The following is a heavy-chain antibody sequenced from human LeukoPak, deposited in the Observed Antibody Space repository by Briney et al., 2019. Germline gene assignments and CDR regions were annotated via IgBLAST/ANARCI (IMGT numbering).Heavy chain of an antibody. V-gene: IGHV3-23*01. CDR2: ITDSGGST. D-gene: IGHD3-22*01. CDR3: AKGSSGSPPYYFDY. J-gene: IGHJ4*02. CDR1: GFTFSSYA. Sequence: PGGSLRLSCADSGFTFSSYAMSWGRQAPGEGLEWVSAITDSGGSTYYSDSVKGRFTISRDNSKNTLYLQMNTLRAEDTAIYYCAKGSSGSPPYYFDYWGQGTLVTVSS.